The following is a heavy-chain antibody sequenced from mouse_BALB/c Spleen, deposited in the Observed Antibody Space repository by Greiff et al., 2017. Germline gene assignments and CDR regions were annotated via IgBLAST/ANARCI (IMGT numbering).Heavy chain of an antibody. V-gene: IGHV1-5*01. Sequence: VQLKESGTVLARPGASVKMSCKASGYSFTSYWMHWVKQRPGQGLEWIGAIYPGNSDTSYNQKFKGKAKLTAGKSSSTAYMELSSLTSEDSAVYYCARHYAMDYWGQGTSVTVSS. CDR3: ARHYAMDY. J-gene: IGHJ4*01. CDR1: GYSFTSYW. CDR2: IYPGNSDT.